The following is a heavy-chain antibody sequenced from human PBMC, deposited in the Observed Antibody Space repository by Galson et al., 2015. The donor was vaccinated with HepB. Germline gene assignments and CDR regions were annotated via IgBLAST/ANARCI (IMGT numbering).Heavy chain of an antibody. CDR3: ARGADPDS. CDR2: IRGNGDVS. Sequence: SLRLSCAASGFTFSIYGMSWVRQGPGKGLEWVAGIRGNGDVSYAESVADRFTISKDNSKNTLYLQMISLRAEDTAVYYCARGADPDSWGQGTLVIAS. J-gene: IGHJ4*02. D-gene: IGHD4/OR15-4a*01. CDR1: GFTFSIYG. V-gene: IGHV3-23*01.